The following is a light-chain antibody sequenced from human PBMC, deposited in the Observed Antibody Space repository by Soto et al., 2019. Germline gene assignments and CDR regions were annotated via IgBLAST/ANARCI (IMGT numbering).Light chain of an antibody. Sequence: EIVLTQSPGTLSLSPGERATLSCRASQSVRSNYLAWYQQKPGQAPRLLIYGASSRATGIPDRFSGSGSETDFTLSISRLEPEDFAVYYCQQYGSSPYTFGQGTKLEIK. CDR1: QSVRSNY. CDR3: QQYGSSPYT. V-gene: IGKV3-20*01. CDR2: GAS. J-gene: IGKJ2*01.